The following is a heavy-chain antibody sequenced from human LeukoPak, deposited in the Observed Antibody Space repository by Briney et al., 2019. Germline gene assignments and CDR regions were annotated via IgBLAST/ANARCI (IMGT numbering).Heavy chain of an antibody. CDR1: GFTFSSYG. J-gene: IGHJ3*02. D-gene: IGHD3-22*01. Sequence: GGSLRLSCAASGFTFSSYGMHWVRQAPGKGLEWVAFIRYDGSNKYYADSVKGRFTISRDNSKNTLYLQMNSLRAEDTAVYYCARDLKRRVYYDSSGSDDAFDIWGQGTMVTVSS. CDR2: IRYDGSNK. V-gene: IGHV3-30*02. CDR3: ARDLKRRVYYDSSGSDDAFDI.